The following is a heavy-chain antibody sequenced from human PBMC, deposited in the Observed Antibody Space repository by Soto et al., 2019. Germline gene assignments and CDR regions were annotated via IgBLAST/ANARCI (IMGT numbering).Heavy chain of an antibody. CDR3: ARGEQYSGRIFDY. J-gene: IGHJ4*01. CDR2: TYYRSKWYY. CDR1: GDSVSSNSTG. Sequence: QVQLQQSGPGLVKPSQTLSLTCAITGDSVSSNSTGWSWVRQSPSRGLEWLGRTYYRSKWYYEYAVSVRGRITINPDTSKNQYSLQLNYVNPGDTAVYFCARGEQYSGRIFDYWGQGTLVTVSS. V-gene: IGHV6-1*01. D-gene: IGHD1-26*01.